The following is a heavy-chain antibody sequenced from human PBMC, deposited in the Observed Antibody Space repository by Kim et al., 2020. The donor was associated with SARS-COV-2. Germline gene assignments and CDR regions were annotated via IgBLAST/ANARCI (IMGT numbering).Heavy chain of an antibody. D-gene: IGHD6-13*01. CDR3: ARFGTLIAAAGS. CDR2: IYYSGST. J-gene: IGHJ4*02. Sequence: SETLSLTCTVSGGSISSGGYYWSWIRQHPGKGLEWIGYIYYSGSTYYNPSLKSRVTISVDISKNQFSLKLTSVTAADTAVYYCARFGTLIAAAGSWGQGTLVTVSS. V-gene: IGHV4-31*03. CDR1: GGSISSGGYY.